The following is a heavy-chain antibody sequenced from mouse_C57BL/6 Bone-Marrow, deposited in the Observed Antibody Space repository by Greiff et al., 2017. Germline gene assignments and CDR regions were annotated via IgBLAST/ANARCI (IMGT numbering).Heavy chain of an antibody. Sequence: QVQLQQPGAELVKPGASVKLSCKASGYTFTSYWMQWVKQRPGQGLEWIGEIDPSDSYTNYNQKFKGKATLTVDTSSSTAYMQLSSLTSEDSAVYYCARGVAFAYWGQGTLV. CDR3: ARGVAFAY. CDR1: GYTFTSYW. J-gene: IGHJ3*01. V-gene: IGHV1-50*01. D-gene: IGHD1-1*02. CDR2: IDPSDSYT.